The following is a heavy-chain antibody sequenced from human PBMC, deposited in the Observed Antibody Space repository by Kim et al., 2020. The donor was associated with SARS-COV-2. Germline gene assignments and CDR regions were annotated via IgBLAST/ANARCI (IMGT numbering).Heavy chain of an antibody. J-gene: IGHJ5*02. CDR1: GGSISSSSYY. V-gene: IGHV4-39*01. Sequence: SETLSLTCTVSGGSISSSSYYWGWIRQPPGKGLEWIGSMYYSGSTYYNPSLKSRVTISVDTSKNQFSLKLSSVTAADTAVYYCARQRRSIAAVGSWFDPWGQGTLVTVSS. CDR2: MYYSGST. D-gene: IGHD6-13*01. CDR3: ARQRRSIAAVGSWFDP.